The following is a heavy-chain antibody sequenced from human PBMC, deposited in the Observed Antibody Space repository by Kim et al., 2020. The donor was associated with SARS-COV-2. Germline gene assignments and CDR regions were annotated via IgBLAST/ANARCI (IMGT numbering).Heavy chain of an antibody. V-gene: IGHV7-4-1*02. CDR1: GYTFTNYA. J-gene: IGHJ4*02. CDR3: ARDYYGAGPNSYVDL. CDR2: INTNTGNP. D-gene: IGHD3-10*01. Sequence: ASVKVSCKASGYTFTNYAMNWVRQAPGQGLEWLGWINTNTGNPTYAQAFTGRFVFSLDTSVSTAYLQISSLKAEDSAVYYCARDYYGAGPNSYVDLWGQGTLVTVSS.